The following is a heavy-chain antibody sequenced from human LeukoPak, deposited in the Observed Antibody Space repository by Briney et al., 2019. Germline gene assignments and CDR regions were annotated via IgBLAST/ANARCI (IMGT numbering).Heavy chain of an antibody. CDR2: ISAYNGNT. CDR1: GYSFTSYG. D-gene: IGHD5-18*01. Sequence: GASVKVSCKASGYSFTSYGISWVRQAPGQGLEWVGWISAYNGNTNYAQKLQDRVTMTTDTSTSTGYMELRSLTSDDTAVYYCARSRGGYSYGYGEDWGQGTLVTVSS. V-gene: IGHV1-18*01. CDR3: ARSRGGYSYGYGED. J-gene: IGHJ4*02.